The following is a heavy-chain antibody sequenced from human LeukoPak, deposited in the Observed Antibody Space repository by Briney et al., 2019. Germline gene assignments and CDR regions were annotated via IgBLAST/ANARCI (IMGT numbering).Heavy chain of an antibody. Sequence: QPGGSLRLSCAASGFTFSSYEMNWVRQAPGKGLEWVSYISSSGSTIYYADSVKGRFTISRDNAKNSLYLQMSSLKVEDTALYSCARNRGDHNSFDFWGQGTLVTVSS. CDR1: GFTFSSYE. V-gene: IGHV3-48*03. CDR3: ARNRGDHNSFDF. D-gene: IGHD7-27*01. J-gene: IGHJ4*02. CDR2: ISSSGSTI.